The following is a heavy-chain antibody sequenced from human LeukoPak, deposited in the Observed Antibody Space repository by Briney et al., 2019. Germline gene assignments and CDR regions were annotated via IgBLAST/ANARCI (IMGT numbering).Heavy chain of an antibody. D-gene: IGHD1-26*01. CDR3: VRDPIKSGCYYFDY. V-gene: IGHV3-48*01. CDR2: MSARSSTI. J-gene: IGHJ4*02. Sequence: GGSLRLSCAASAFTFTDYSMNWVSQAPGKGLEWVSYMSARSSTIYYADSVKGRFTIYRDNSKNSMYLQMNSLRAEDTAVYYFVRDPIKSGCYYFDYWGQGTLVTVSS. CDR1: AFTFTDYS.